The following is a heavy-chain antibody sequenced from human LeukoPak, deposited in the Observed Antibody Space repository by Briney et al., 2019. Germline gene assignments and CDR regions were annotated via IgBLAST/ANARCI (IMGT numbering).Heavy chain of an antibody. CDR2: ISNDGSKK. D-gene: IGHD5-18*01. CDR1: EFTFSAYW. J-gene: IGHJ4*02. CDR3: AKDRYSYAFEYSDS. V-gene: IGHV3-30*18. Sequence: PGGSLRLSCAASEFTFSAYWMHWVRQAPGKGLDWVAVISNDGSKKYYADSVKGRFTISRDNSKNTLSLQVSSLRTEDTAVYYCAKDRYSYAFEYSDSWGQGTLVTVSS.